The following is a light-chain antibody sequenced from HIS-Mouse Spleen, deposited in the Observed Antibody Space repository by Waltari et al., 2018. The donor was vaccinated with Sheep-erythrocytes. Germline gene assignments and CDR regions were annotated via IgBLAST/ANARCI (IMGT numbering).Light chain of an antibody. CDR3: QQLNSYPYT. V-gene: IGKV1-9*01. CDR1: QGISSY. J-gene: IGKJ2*01. CDR2: AAS. Sequence: DIQLTQSPSFLSASVGDRVTITCRARQGISSYLAWYQQKPGKDPKLLIYAASTLQSGVPSRFSGSGSGTEFTLTISSLQPEDFATYYCQQLNSYPYTFGQGTKLEIK.